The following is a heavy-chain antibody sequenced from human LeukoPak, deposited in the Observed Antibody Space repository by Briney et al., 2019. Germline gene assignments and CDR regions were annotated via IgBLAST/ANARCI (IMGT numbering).Heavy chain of an antibody. J-gene: IGHJ5*02. V-gene: IGHV4-34*01. CDR2: INHSGST. CDR1: GGSFSGYY. D-gene: IGHD2-21*01. CDR3: ARVGDSGGFDP. Sequence: KPSETLSLTCAVYGGSFSGYYWSWIRQPPGKGLEWIGEINHSGSTNYNPSLKSRDTISVDTSKNQFSLKLSSVTAADTAVYYCARVGDSGGFDPWGQGTLVTVPS.